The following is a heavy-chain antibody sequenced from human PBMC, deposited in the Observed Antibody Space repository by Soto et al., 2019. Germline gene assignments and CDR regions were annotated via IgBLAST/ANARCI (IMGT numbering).Heavy chain of an antibody. J-gene: IGHJ6*02. D-gene: IGHD1-26*01. Sequence: GGSLRLSCAASGFTVSINYMRWVRQAPGKGLEWVSIIYSGGSTYYADSVKGRFTISRDNSKNTLNLQMNSLRAKDTAVYYCARGGTYYVDYGMDVWGQGTTVTVSS. CDR3: ARGGTYYVDYGMDV. V-gene: IGHV3-53*01. CDR1: GFTVSINY. CDR2: IYSGGST.